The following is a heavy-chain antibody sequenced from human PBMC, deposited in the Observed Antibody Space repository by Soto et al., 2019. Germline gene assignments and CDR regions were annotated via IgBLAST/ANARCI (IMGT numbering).Heavy chain of an antibody. Sequence: SETLSLTCAVSGGSISSSNWWSWVRQPPGKGLEWIGEIYHSGSTNYNPSLKSRVTISVDKSKNQFSLKLSSVTAADTAVYYCARSEWDSRSWYWDYYYYGMDVWGQGTTVTVYS. CDR2: IYHSGST. CDR1: GGSISSSNW. J-gene: IGHJ6*02. CDR3: ARSEWDSRSWYWDYYYYGMDV. V-gene: IGHV4-4*02. D-gene: IGHD6-13*01.